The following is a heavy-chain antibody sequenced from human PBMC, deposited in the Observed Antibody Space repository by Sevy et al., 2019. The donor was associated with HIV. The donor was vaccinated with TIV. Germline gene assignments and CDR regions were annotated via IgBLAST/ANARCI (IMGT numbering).Heavy chain of an antibody. V-gene: IGHV3-23*01. Sequence: GGSLRLSCAASGFTFSKYAMTWVRQAPGKGLEWVSAISVSGGFTYYADSVMGRFTTSRDNSKNTLYLQMNSLRVEDTAVYYCARDCSSASCLWGMDVWGQGTMVTVSS. CDR3: ARDCSSASCLWGMDV. D-gene: IGHD2-2*01. CDR1: GFTFSKYA. CDR2: ISVSGGFT. J-gene: IGHJ6*02.